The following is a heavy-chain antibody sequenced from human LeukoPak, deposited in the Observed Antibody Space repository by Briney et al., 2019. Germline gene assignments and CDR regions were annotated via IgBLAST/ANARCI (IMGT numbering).Heavy chain of an antibody. D-gene: IGHD1-7*01. J-gene: IGHJ3*02. V-gene: IGHV3-30*02. CDR3: ASLAAVTGANAFDI. CDR1: GFTFSSYG. CDR2: IRYDGSNK. Sequence: GGSLRLSCAASGFTFSSYGMHWVRQAPGKGLEWVAFIRYDGSNKYYADSVKGRFTISRDNSKNTLYLQMNGLRVEDTAVYFCASLAAVTGANAFDIWGQGTMVTVSS.